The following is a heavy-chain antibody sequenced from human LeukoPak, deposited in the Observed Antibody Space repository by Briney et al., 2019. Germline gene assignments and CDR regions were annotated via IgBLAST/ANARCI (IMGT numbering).Heavy chain of an antibody. CDR3: ARGVGDYYDSSGYFPRRKKRARFDY. Sequence: PSETLSLTCAVYGGSFSGYYWSWVRQPPGKGLEWIGEINHSGSTNYNPSLTSRVTISIDTSNNQFSLKLSSVPAADPAVYYCARGVGDYYDSSGYFPRRKKRARFDYWGQGTLVTVSS. D-gene: IGHD3-22*01. CDR1: GGSFSGYY. CDR2: INHSGST. J-gene: IGHJ4*02. V-gene: IGHV4-34*01.